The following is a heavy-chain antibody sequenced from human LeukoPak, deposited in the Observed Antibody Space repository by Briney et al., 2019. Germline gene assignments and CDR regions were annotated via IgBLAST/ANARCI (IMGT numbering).Heavy chain of an antibody. J-gene: IGHJ4*02. CDR1: GFTFSSYA. CDR3: AKDPYRSSKYSSSWYY. Sequence: PGGSLRPSCAASGFTFSSYAMSWVRQAPGKGLEWVSAISGSGGSTYYADSVKGRFTISRDNSKNTLYLQMNSLRAEDTAVYYCAKDPYRSSKYSSSWYYWGQGTLVTVSS. CDR2: ISGSGGST. V-gene: IGHV3-23*01. D-gene: IGHD6-13*01.